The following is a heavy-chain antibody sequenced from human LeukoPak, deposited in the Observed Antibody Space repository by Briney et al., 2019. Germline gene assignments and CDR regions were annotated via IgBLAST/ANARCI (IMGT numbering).Heavy chain of an antibody. CDR3: ARSRDGYNIFAFDI. CDR1: GYTFTGYY. CDR2: INPHSGGT. V-gene: IGHV1-2*02. Sequence: ASVKVSCKASGYTFTGYYMHWVRQAPGQGLEWMGWINPHSGGTNYAKKFQGRVTMTRDTSISTAYMELSRLRSDDTAVYYCARSRDGYNIFAFDIWGQGTMVTVSS. J-gene: IGHJ3*02. D-gene: IGHD5-24*01.